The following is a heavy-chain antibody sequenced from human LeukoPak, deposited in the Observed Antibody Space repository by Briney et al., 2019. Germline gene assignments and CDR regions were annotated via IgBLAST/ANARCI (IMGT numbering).Heavy chain of an antibody. J-gene: IGHJ5*02. Sequence: SETLSLTCTVSGGSISSSYYWGWIRQPPGKGLEWIGSIYYSGGTYYNPSLKSRVTISVDRSKNQFSLKLSSVTAADTAVYYCASGGTPLNWFDPWGQGTLVTVSS. D-gene: IGHD3-16*01. CDR2: IYYSGGT. V-gene: IGHV4-39*07. CDR3: ASGGTPLNWFDP. CDR1: GGSISSSYY.